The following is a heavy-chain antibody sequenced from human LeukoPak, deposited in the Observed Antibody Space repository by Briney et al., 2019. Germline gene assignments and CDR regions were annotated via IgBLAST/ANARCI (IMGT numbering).Heavy chain of an antibody. Sequence: GGSLRLSCAASGFSFSDYYMSWIRQAPGKGLEWVSYIGSTIYYADSVKGRFTISRDNAKNSLYLQMNSLRAEDTAVYYCARDRGIVGTTGYYYMDVWGKGTTVTVSS. CDR2: IGSTI. CDR3: ARDRGIVGTTGYYYMDV. J-gene: IGHJ6*03. V-gene: IGHV3-11*04. CDR1: GFSFSDYY. D-gene: IGHD1-26*01.